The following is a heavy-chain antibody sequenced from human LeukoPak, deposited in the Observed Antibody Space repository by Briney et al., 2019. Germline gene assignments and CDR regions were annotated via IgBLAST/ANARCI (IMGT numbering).Heavy chain of an antibody. Sequence: ASVKVSCKASGYTFTGYYMHWVRQAPGQGLEWMGWINPDSGGTKYTQRFQGRVTMTRDTSITTAYMELTGLRSDDTAVYYCARSLAENTFTCSACAEYFPHWGQGTLISVSS. D-gene: IGHD2/OR15-2a*01. CDR3: ARSLAENTFTCSACAEYFPH. CDR1: GYTFTGYY. V-gene: IGHV1-2*02. CDR2: INPDSGGT. J-gene: IGHJ1*01.